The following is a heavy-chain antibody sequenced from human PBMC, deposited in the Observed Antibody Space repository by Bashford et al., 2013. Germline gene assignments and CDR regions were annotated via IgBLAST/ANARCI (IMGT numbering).Heavy chain of an antibody. J-gene: IGHJ3*02. Sequence: GRSLKISCKGSGYXFTSYWIGWVRQMPGKGLEWMGIIYPGDSDTRYSPSFQGQVTISADKSISTAYLQWSSLKASDTAMYYCARVLEQYYDFWSGYYNGAFDIWGQGTMVTVSS. CDR3: ARVLEQYYDFWSGYYNGAFDI. CDR1: GYXFTSYW. CDR2: IYPGDSDT. D-gene: IGHD3-3*01. V-gene: IGHV5-51*01.